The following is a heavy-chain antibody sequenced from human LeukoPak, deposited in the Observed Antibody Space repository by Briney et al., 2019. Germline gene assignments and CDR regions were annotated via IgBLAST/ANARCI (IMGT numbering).Heavy chain of an antibody. CDR2: IYSGSST. Sequence: PGGSLRLSCVASGFTVSSNYMSWVRQAPGKGLQWVSVIYSGSSTYYADSVKGRYTISRDNSKNTLYLQMNSLRAEDTAVYYCVRISQGRDFVDYWGQGTLVTVSS. V-gene: IGHV3-53*01. J-gene: IGHJ4*02. CDR3: VRISQGRDFVDY. D-gene: IGHD2-21*02. CDR1: GFTVSSNY.